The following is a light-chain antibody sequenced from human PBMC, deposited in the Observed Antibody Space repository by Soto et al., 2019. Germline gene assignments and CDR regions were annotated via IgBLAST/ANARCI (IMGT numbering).Light chain of an antibody. CDR2: NGN. CDR3: AAWDDSLNGPV. Sequence: QSVLTQPPSASGTPGQWVTISCSGGSSDIGSNTVHWYQHLPGTAPKLLIYNGNQRPSGVPDRFSGSKSGTSASLAISGLQSEEEADYYCAAWDDSLNGPVFGGGTQLTVL. J-gene: IGLJ2*01. V-gene: IGLV1-44*01. CDR1: SSDIGSNT.